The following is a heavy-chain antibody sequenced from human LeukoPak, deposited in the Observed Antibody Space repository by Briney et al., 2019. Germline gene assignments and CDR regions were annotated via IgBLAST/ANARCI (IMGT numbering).Heavy chain of an antibody. CDR3: ARDCSGSYLRYYFDY. Sequence: GGSLRLSCAASGFTFSTYGMNWVRQAPGKGLEWVSYISGSSSTIYYADSVKGRFTISRDNAKNSLYLQMNSLRDEDTAVYYCARDCSGSYLRYYFDYWGQGTLVTVSS. CDR2: ISGSSSTI. V-gene: IGHV3-48*02. CDR1: GFTFSTYG. D-gene: IGHD1-26*01. J-gene: IGHJ4*02.